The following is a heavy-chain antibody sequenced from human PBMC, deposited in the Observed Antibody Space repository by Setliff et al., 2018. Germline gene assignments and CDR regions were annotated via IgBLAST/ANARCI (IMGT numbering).Heavy chain of an antibody. V-gene: IGHV3-33*08. Sequence: GGSLRLSCAASGFTFSNYRMHWVRQAPGKGLEWVAVIWHDGGNKYHADSVKGRFTISRDNSKYTLYLQMNSLRAEDTAMYYCARDPTRRFDYWGQGTLVTVSS. CDR3: ARDPTRRFDY. CDR2: IWHDGGNK. CDR1: GFTFSNYR. J-gene: IGHJ4*02.